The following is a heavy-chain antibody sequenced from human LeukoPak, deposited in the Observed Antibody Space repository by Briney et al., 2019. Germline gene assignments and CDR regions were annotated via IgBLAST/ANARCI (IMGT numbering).Heavy chain of an antibody. D-gene: IGHD6-19*01. J-gene: IGHJ5*02. CDR3: AEIIAVAGTGWFDP. CDR1: GFTFSSYA. Sequence: GGSLRLSCAASGFTFSSYAMSWVRQAPGKGLEWVSAISGSGGSTYYADSVKGRFTISRDNSKNTLYLQMNSLRAEDTAVYYCAEIIAVAGTGWFDPWRQGTLVTVSS. CDR2: ISGSGGST. V-gene: IGHV3-23*01.